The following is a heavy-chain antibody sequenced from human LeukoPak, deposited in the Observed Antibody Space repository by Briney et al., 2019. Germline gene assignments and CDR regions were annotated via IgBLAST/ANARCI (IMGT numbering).Heavy chain of an antibody. Sequence: GGSPRLSCAASGFTVSSNYMSWVRQAPGKGLDWVSVIYSGGTTYYADSVKGRFTISRDNFKNTLYLQMSSLRTEDTAMYYCTTSPVPGIDYWGQGIQVTVSS. V-gene: IGHV3-53*01. D-gene: IGHD6-19*01. J-gene: IGHJ4*02. CDR1: GFTVSSNY. CDR2: IYSGGTT. CDR3: TTSPVPGIDY.